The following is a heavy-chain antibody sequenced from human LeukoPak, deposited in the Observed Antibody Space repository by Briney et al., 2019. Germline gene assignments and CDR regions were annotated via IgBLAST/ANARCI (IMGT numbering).Heavy chain of an antibody. CDR1: GGSISSYY. CDR2: IYYSGST. J-gene: IGHJ4*02. Sequence: SETLSLTCTVSGGSISSYYWSWIRQPPGKGLGWIGYIYYSGSTNYNPSLKSRVTISADTSKNQFSLKLSTVTAADTAVYYCASFYDILTGIDYWGQGTLVSVPS. V-gene: IGHV4-59*01. D-gene: IGHD3-9*01. CDR3: ASFYDILTGIDY.